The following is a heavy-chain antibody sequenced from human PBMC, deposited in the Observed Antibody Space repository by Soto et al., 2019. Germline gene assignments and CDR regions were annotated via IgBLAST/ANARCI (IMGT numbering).Heavy chain of an antibody. CDR3: VRNNIPDWKRGYYYVMDV. D-gene: IGHD1-1*01. CDR1: GYSFTSYW. V-gene: IGHV5-51*01. CDR2: IYPGDSDT. Sequence: EESLKISCKGSGYSFTSYWIGWVRQMPGKGLEWMGIIYPGDSDTRYSPSFQGQVTISADKSISTAYLQWSSLKASDTSMYNCVRNNIPDWKRGYYYVMDVWGQGSTVIVSS. J-gene: IGHJ6*02.